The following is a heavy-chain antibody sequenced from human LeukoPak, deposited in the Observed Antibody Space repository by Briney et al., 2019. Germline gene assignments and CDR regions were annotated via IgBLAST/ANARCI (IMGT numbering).Heavy chain of an antibody. Sequence: SETLSLTCILSGASISSSDYYWAWIRQPPGKGLEWIGTVYYSGSTYYNPSLKSRLTISVDTSNNSISLKVTSLTAADTAVYYCARHGNWEPFDYWGQGSLVTVSS. CDR3: ARHGNWEPFDY. CDR1: GASISSSDYY. CDR2: VYYSGST. V-gene: IGHV4-39*01. J-gene: IGHJ4*02. D-gene: IGHD1-1*01.